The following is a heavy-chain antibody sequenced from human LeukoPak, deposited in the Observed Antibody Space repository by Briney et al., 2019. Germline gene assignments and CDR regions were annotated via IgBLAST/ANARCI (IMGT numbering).Heavy chain of an antibody. J-gene: IGHJ4*02. V-gene: IGHV4-61*02. Sequence: PSQTLSLTCTVSGVSISSGSYYWSWIRQPAGKGLEWIGRIYTSGSTNYNPSLKSRVTISVDTSKNQFSLKLSSVTAADTAVYYCASHSNWAYFDYWGQGTLVTVSS. CDR2: IYTSGST. CDR1: GVSISSGSYY. CDR3: ASHSNWAYFDY. D-gene: IGHD7-27*01.